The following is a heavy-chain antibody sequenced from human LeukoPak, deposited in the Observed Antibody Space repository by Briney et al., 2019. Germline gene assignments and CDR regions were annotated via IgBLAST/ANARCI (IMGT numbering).Heavy chain of an antibody. J-gene: IGHJ4*02. CDR2: RKQDGSGK. D-gene: IGHD5-12*01. CDR3: ARGYSGSDYVSLFDY. CDR1: GFTFRSYW. V-gene: IGHV3-7*01. Sequence: WGSLRLSCEASGFTFRSYWMTWVSPAPGKGLGGGANRKQDGSGKYYKDSVKGRFTVSRDNAKNSLYLQMNSLRDEDTPVYYCARGYSGSDYVSLFDYWGQGTLVTVPP.